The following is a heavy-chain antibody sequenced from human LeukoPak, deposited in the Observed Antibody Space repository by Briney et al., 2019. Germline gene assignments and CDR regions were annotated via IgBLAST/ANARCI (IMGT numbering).Heavy chain of an antibody. CDR1: GFSFSTYA. CDR3: ARDVGGGFHFDP. CDR2: IWTSTSDI. J-gene: IGHJ5*02. V-gene: IGHV3-48*01. D-gene: IGHD3-16*01. Sequence: GGSLRLSCAASGFSFSTYAMNWVRQAPGKGLEWVSHIWTSTSDIWYADSVKGRFSISRDNAKNSLYLQLNSLRAEDTAVYYCARDVGGGFHFDPWGQGTLVTVSS.